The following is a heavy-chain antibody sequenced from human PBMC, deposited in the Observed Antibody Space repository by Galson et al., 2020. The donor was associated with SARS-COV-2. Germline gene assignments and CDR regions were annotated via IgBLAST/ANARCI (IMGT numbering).Heavy chain of an antibody. V-gene: IGHV4-34*01. J-gene: IGHJ4*01. CDR1: GGSFSGYY. D-gene: IGHD2-21*02. CDR2: INSSGST. Sequence: SETLSLTCAVYGGSFSGYYWSWIRQPPGKGLEWIGEINSSGSTNYNPSLKSRVTISVDTSKNHFSLQLSSVTAADTAVYYCAREETFFLVQTATLMCSFEYWGRGTLATVSS. CDR3: AREETFFLVQTATLMCSFEY.